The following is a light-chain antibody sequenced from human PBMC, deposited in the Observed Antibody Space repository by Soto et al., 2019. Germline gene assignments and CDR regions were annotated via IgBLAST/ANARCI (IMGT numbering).Light chain of an antibody. J-gene: IGKJ1*01. CDR1: QSLLHKNGNNY. CDR3: MQALQTPRT. Sequence: DIVMTQSPLYLPVTPGEAASISCRSSQSLLHKNGNNYFNWYLQKPGQSPQVLIYMGSKRASWVPDRFSGSGSGTYFTLKISRVEAEDAGVYYCMQALQTPRTFGQGTKVEVK. V-gene: IGKV2-28*01. CDR2: MGS.